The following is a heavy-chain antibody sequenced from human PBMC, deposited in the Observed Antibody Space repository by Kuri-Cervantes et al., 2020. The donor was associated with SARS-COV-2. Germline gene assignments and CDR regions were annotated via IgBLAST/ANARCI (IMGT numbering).Heavy chain of an antibody. J-gene: IGHJ3*02. D-gene: IGHD2-2*02. Sequence: GESLKISCAASGFTFSSYSMNWVRQAPGKGLEWVSSISSSSSYIYYADSVKGRFTISRDNAKNSLYLQMNSLRAEDTAVYYCARDYCSSTSCDNDAFDIWGQGTMVTVS. CDR2: ISSSSSYI. V-gene: IGHV3-21*01. CDR3: ARDYCSSTSCDNDAFDI. CDR1: GFTFSSYS.